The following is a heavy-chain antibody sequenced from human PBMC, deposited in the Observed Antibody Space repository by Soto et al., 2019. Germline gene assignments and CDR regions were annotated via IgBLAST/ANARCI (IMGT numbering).Heavy chain of an antibody. D-gene: IGHD6-19*01. V-gene: IGHV3-74*01. J-gene: IGHJ4*02. CDR2: INRDASRT. Sequence: EVQLVESGGGLVQPGGSLRLSCAASGFTFSSSWMHWVRQAPGKGLVWVSRINRDASRTNYADSVKGRFTISRDNAKNTLYLKMNRLRVEDTALYYCARGPTGWYGYDYWGQGTLVTVSS. CDR1: GFTFSSSW. CDR3: ARGPTGWYGYDY.